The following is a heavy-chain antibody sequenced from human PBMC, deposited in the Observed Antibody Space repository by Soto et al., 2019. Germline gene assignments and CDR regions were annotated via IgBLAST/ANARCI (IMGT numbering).Heavy chain of an antibody. CDR2: IIPVLGIA. V-gene: IGHV1-69*04. CDR3: ARVAIDVPAHPNGSSTSRLRWDFMDV. D-gene: IGHD2-2*01. CDR1: GGTFSSYP. Sequence: SVKVSCKASGGTFSSYPISWVRQAPGQGLEWMGRIIPVLGIANYAQKFQGRVTITADKSTSTAYMELTSLRSDDTAVYYCARVAIDVPAHPNGSSTSRLRWDFMDVLGKGTTVTVSS. J-gene: IGHJ6*03.